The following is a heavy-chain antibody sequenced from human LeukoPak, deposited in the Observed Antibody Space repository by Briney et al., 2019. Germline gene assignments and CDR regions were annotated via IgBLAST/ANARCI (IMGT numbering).Heavy chain of an antibody. CDR1: GGTFSSYA. D-gene: IGHD4-17*01. Sequence: SVKVSCKASGGTFSSYAIGWVRQAPGQGLEWMGGIIPIFGTANYAQKFQGRVTITADESTSTAYMELSSLRSEDTAVYYCASDYGDHTKERITLDYYYYYYMDVWGKGTTVTISS. CDR3: ASDYGDHTKERITLDYYYYYYMDV. J-gene: IGHJ6*03. V-gene: IGHV1-69*01. CDR2: IIPIFGTA.